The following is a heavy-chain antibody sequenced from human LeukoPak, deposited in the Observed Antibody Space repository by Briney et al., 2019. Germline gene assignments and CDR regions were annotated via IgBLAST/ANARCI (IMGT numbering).Heavy chain of an antibody. CDR1: GFTFSSYN. Sequence: GASLRLSCAASGFTFSSYNMNWVRQAPGKGLEWVSDISSSGSTIYFADSVKGRFTISRDNAKNSLYLQMNSLRDEDTAVYYCARLEYYYVSGNYYKLFDYWGQGTLVTVCS. CDR2: ISSSGSTI. V-gene: IGHV3-48*02. J-gene: IGHJ4*02. CDR3: ARLEYYYVSGNYYKLFDY. D-gene: IGHD3-10*01.